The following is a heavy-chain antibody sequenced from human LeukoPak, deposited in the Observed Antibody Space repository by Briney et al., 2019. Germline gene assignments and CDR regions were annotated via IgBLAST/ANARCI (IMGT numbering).Heavy chain of an antibody. J-gene: IGHJ3*02. CDR2: IYTSGST. CDR3: ARDPAPYCSGGSCYSAFDI. CDR1: GGSISSYY. Sequence: SETLSLTCTVSGGSISSYYWSWIRQPAGKGLEWIGRIYTSGSTNYNPSLKSRVTMSVDTSKNQFSLKLSSVTAADTALYYCARDPAPYCSGGSCYSAFDIWGQGTMVTVSS. D-gene: IGHD2-15*01. V-gene: IGHV4-4*07.